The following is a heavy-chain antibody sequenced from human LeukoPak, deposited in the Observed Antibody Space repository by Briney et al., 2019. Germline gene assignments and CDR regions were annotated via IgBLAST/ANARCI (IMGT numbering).Heavy chain of an antibody. CDR2: MSWDGGST. Sequence: PGKSLRLSCATSGFNFDDYVMHWVRQAPGKGLEWVSLMSWDGGSTFYADSVKCRFTISRDDRKNSLYLQMTSLRAEDTALYYCAKGASSSYGVDFDIWGPGTIVTVSS. J-gene: IGHJ3*02. CDR1: GFNFDDYV. D-gene: IGHD4-17*01. CDR3: AKGASSSYGVDFDI. V-gene: IGHV3-43D*03.